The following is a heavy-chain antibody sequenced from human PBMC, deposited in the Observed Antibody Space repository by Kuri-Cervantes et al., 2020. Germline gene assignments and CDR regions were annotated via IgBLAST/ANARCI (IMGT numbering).Heavy chain of an antibody. V-gene: IGHV4-59*12. D-gene: IGHD3-22*01. J-gene: IGHJ4*02. Sequence: SETLSLTCTVSSGSLSSYFWNWIRQSPAKGLEWIGYIYSDGNTIYNPSLKSRATISIDTSKNQFSLKLSSVTAADTAVYYCARGRSWTYYHDSSGYLLYGHFDYWGQGTLVTVSS. CDR2: IYSDGNT. CDR1: SGSLSSYF. CDR3: ARGRSWTYYHDSSGYLLYGHFDY.